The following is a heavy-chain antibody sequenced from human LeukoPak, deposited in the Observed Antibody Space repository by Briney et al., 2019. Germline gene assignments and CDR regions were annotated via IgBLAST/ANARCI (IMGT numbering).Heavy chain of an antibody. CDR2: TNPNSGGT. J-gene: IGHJ5*02. D-gene: IGHD3-22*01. V-gene: IGHV1-2*02. CDR1: GYTFTGYY. Sequence: ASVTVSCKASGYTFTGYYMHWVRQVPGQGLEWMGWTNPNSGGTNYAQKFQGRVSMTRDASISTAYMELSRLRSDDTAVYYCARRDYDSGGYQFDPWGQGTLVTVSS. CDR3: ARRDYDSGGYQFDP.